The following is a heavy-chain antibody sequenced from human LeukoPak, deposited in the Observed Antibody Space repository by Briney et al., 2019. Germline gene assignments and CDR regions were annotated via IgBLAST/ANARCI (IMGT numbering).Heavy chain of an antibody. CDR1: GYTFSTYA. V-gene: IGHV1-3*01. J-gene: IGHJ4*02. CDR2: ISADNGNT. CDR3: ARNVGSGYYYFDY. Sequence: ASVKVSCKASGYTFSTYAMHWVRQAPGQRLEWMGWISADNGNTKYSQKFQGRVTITRDTSASTAYMELSSLRSEDTAVYYRARNVGSGYYYFDYWGQGTLVTVSS. D-gene: IGHD5-12*01.